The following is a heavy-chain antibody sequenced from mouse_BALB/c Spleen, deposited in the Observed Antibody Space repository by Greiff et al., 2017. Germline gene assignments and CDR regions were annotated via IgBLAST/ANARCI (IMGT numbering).Heavy chain of an antibody. CDR1: DYSITSDYA. D-gene: IGHD2-4*01. J-gene: IGHJ2*01. CDR3: GRGDYDGFDY. CDR2: ISYSGST. Sequence: DVQLVESGPGLVKPSQSLSLTCTVTDYSITSDYAWNWIRQFPGNKLEWMGYISYSGSTSYNPSLKSRISITRDTSKNQFFLQLNSVTTEDTATYYCGRGDYDGFDYWGQGTTLTVSS. V-gene: IGHV3-2*02.